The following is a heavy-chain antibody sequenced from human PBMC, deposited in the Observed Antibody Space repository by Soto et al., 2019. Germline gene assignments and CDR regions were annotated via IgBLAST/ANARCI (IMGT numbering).Heavy chain of an antibody. CDR1: GGSMRSTSYD. D-gene: IGHD3-22*01. CDR3: AIAYSYGSSGYYQYYFDS. Sequence: SGRLSLTRTACGGSMRSTSYDLCWIRQPPGKGLECMGSISQVGSDYYKPSLKSRVSSTVDTSKNQCSLKWSSVTATVTAVYYCAIAYSYGSSGYYQYYFDSWGQRLLVTVSS. J-gene: IGHJ4*02. V-gene: IGHV4-39*01. CDR2: ISQVGSD.